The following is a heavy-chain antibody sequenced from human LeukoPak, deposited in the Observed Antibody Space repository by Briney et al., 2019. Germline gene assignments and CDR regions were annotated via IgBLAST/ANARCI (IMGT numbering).Heavy chain of an antibody. CDR1: GYPFDNFG. J-gene: IGHJ4*02. CDR2: ISAYNDNT. CDR3: ARDRLGGDLTGESLY. Sequence: ASVKVPCKASGYPFDNFGLTWVRQAPGQGLGWMGWISAYNDNTHYAQKFRGRLTMTTDTSTTTAYLELRSLKSDDTAVYYCARDRLGGDLTGESLYWGQGTLVTVSS. D-gene: IGHD4-17*01. V-gene: IGHV1-18*01.